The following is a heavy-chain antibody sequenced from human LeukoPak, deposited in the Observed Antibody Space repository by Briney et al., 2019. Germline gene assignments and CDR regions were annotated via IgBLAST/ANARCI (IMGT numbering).Heavy chain of an antibody. Sequence: APVKVSCKASGYTFTDYYMHWVRLAPGQGLEWVGWINPNSGGTNYVQKFQGWVTMTRDTSINTAYMELSRLTSDDTAVYYCARANFLYCSSTSCLFDYWGQGTLVTVSS. D-gene: IGHD2-2*01. V-gene: IGHV1-2*04. CDR3: ARANFLYCSSTSCLFDY. CDR1: GYTFTDYY. CDR2: INPNSGGT. J-gene: IGHJ4*02.